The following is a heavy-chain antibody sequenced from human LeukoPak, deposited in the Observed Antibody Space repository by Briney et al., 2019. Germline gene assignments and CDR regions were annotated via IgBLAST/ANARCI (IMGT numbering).Heavy chain of an antibody. CDR1: GFTFSSYG. CDR3: AREGFGSGSYYND. D-gene: IGHD3-10*01. Sequence: GGSLRLSCAASGFTFSSYGMHWVRQAPGKGLEWVAFIRHDGSNKYYADSVKGRFTISRDNSKNTLYLQMNSLRAGDTAVYYCAREGFGSGSYYNDWGQGTLVTVSS. J-gene: IGHJ4*02. V-gene: IGHV3-30*02. CDR2: IRHDGSNK.